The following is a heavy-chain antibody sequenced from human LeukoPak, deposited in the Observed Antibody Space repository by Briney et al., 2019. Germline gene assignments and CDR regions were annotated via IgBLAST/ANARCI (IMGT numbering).Heavy chain of an antibody. CDR3: AADVSVVVPAANTHYYMDV. D-gene: IGHD2-2*01. CDR1: GFTFTSSA. J-gene: IGHJ6*03. V-gene: IGHV1-58*02. Sequence: SVKVSCRASGFTFTSSAMQWARQARGQRLEWIGWIVVGSGNTNYAQKFQERVTITRDMSTSTAYMELSSLRSEDTAVYYCAADVSVVVPAANTHYYMDVWGKGTTVTVSS. CDR2: IVVGSGNT.